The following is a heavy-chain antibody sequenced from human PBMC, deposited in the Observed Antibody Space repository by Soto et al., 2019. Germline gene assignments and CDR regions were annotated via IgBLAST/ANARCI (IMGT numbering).Heavy chain of an antibody. CDR3: ARRRSMVRGAAYNWFDP. V-gene: IGHV4-59*01. D-gene: IGHD3-10*01. J-gene: IGHJ5*02. CDR2: IYYSGST. Sequence: SETLSLTCTVSGGSISSYYWSWIRQPPGKGLEWIGYIYYSGSTNYNPSLKSRVTISVDTSKNQFSLKLSSVTAADTAVYYCARRRSMVRGAAYNWFDPWGQGTLVTVSS. CDR1: GGSISSYY.